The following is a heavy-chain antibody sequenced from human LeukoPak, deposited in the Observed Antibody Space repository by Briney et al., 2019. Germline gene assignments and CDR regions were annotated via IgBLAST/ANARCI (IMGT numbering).Heavy chain of an antibody. Sequence: GGSLRLSCTASGFTFSSYTMNWVRQAPGKGLEWVSSISSSGTYIYYSDSVRGRFTISRDNAKNSLNLQMNSLRSEDTAVYYWASKPYGSGAKSFDYWGQGTLVTVSS. CDR2: ISSSGTYI. D-gene: IGHD3-10*01. V-gene: IGHV3-21*04. CDR1: GFTFSSYT. CDR3: ASKPYGSGAKSFDY. J-gene: IGHJ4*02.